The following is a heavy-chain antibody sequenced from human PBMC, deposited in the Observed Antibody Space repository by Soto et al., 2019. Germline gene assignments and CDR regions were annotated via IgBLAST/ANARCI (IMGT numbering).Heavy chain of an antibody. CDR1: GGSISSSSYY. Sequence: SETLSLTCTVSGGSISSSSYYWGWIRQPPGKGLEWIGSIYYSGSTYYNPSLKSRVTISVDTSKNQFSLKLSSVTAADTAVYYCASPNYYGSGSYPNPNYYYYGMDVWGQGTTVTVSS. J-gene: IGHJ6*02. D-gene: IGHD3-10*01. CDR3: ASPNYYGSGSYPNPNYYYYGMDV. CDR2: IYYSGST. V-gene: IGHV4-39*01.